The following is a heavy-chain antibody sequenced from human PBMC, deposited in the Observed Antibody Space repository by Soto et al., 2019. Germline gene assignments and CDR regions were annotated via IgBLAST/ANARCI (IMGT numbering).Heavy chain of an antibody. V-gene: IGHV3-30-3*01. CDR2: ISYDGSNK. Sequence: QVQLVESGGGVVQPGRSLRLSCAASGFTFSSYAMHWVRQAPGKGLEWVAVISYDGSNKYYADSVKGRFTISRDNSKNTLYLQMNRLRLEDTAVYYCARPLWRDDYNWGYLDLWGRGTLVTVS. CDR3: ARPLWRDDYNWGYLDL. J-gene: IGHJ2*01. CDR1: GFTFSSYA. D-gene: IGHD4-4*01.